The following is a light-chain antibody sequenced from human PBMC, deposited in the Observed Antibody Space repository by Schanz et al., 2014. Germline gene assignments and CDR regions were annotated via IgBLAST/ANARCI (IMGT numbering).Light chain of an antibody. CDR2: WAS. CDR3: TQYYYLQYP. Sequence: DIVMTQSPDSLAVFLGERATITCKSSQSVLYSSNNHNYLAWYQQKPGQPPKLLIYWASTRESGVPDRFSGTGFSTLFIITIRTSPAKDLAVYSFTQYYYLQYPFGRGTNLRI. CDR1: QSVLYSSNNHNY. V-gene: IGKV4-1*01. J-gene: IGKJ2*01.